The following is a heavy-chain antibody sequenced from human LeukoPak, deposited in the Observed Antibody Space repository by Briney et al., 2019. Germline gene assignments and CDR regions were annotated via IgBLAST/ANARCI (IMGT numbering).Heavy chain of an antibody. CDR2: ISSSGSTI. Sequence: GGSLRLSCAASGFTFSDYYMSWIRQAPGKGLEWVSYISSSGSTIYYADSVKGRFTISRDNAKNSLYLQMNSLRVEDTAVYYCARDFEYSSTLLENYYYGMDVWGQGTTVTVSS. CDR3: ARDFEYSSTLLENYYYGMDV. CDR1: GFTFSDYY. D-gene: IGHD6-6*01. J-gene: IGHJ6*02. V-gene: IGHV3-11*01.